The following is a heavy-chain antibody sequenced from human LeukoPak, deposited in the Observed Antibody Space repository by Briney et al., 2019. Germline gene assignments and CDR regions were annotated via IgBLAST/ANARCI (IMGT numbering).Heavy chain of an antibody. Sequence: SETLSPTCTVSGGSISSYYWSWIRQPPGKGLEWIGYIYYSGSTNYNPSLKSRVTISVDTSKNQFSLKLSSVTAADTAVYYCARRPRGDSSGYYPYWYFDLWGRGTLVTVSS. D-gene: IGHD3-22*01. CDR3: ARRPRGDSSGYYPYWYFDL. V-gene: IGHV4-59*01. CDR2: IYYSGST. CDR1: GGSISSYY. J-gene: IGHJ2*01.